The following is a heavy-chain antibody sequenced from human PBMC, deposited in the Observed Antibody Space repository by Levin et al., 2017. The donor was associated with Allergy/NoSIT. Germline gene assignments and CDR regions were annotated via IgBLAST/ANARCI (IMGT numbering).Heavy chain of an antibody. D-gene: IGHD2-2*02. V-gene: IGHV3-30*04. CDR1: GFTFSSYA. J-gene: IGHJ3*02. CDR2: ISYDGSNK. Sequence: GGSLRLSCAASGFTFSSYAMHWVRQAPGKGLEWVAVISYDGSNKYYADSVKGRFTISRDNSKNTLYLQMNSLRAEDTAVYYCARDSRRFARIVPAAISSFDIWGQGTMVTVSS. CDR3: ARDSRRFARIVPAAISSFDI.